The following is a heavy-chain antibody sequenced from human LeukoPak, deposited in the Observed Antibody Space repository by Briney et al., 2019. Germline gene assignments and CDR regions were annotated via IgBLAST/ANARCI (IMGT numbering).Heavy chain of an antibody. J-gene: IGHJ5*02. CDR2: IYYNGST. D-gene: IGHD7-27*01. Sequence: SETLSLTCTVSGGSISSSSYYWSWIRQPPGKGLEWIGYIYYNGSTNYNPSLKSRVTISVDTSKNQFSLKLSSVTAADTAVYYCARGGTGTPRTPNWFDPWGQGTLVTVSS. CDR1: GGSISSSSYY. CDR3: ARGGTGTPRTPNWFDP. V-gene: IGHV4-61*01.